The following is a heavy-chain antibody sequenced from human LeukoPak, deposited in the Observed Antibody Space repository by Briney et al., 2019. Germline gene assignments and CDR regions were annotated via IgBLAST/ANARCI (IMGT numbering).Heavy chain of an antibody. J-gene: IGHJ6*02. Sequence: SETLSLTCTVSGGSISSGGYYWSWIRQHPGKGLEWIGYIYYRGSTYYNPSLKSRVTISVDTSKNQFSLKLSSVTAADTAVYYCARCSSTYYYGMDVWGQGTTVTVSS. CDR2: IYYRGST. CDR3: ARCSSTYYYGMDV. D-gene: IGHD2-2*01. V-gene: IGHV4-31*03. CDR1: GGSISSGGYY.